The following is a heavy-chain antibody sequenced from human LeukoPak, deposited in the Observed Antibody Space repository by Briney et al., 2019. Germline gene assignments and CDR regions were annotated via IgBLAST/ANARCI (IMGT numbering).Heavy chain of an antibody. CDR1: GFSFSSYE. D-gene: IGHD1-26*01. Sequence: GGSLRLSCAASGFSFSSYEMNWVRQAPGKGLEWVSYISSSGSTIYYADSVKGRFTISRDNAKNSLYLQMNSLRAEDTAVYYCARDGGVGAYDAFDIWGQGTMVTVSS. J-gene: IGHJ3*02. V-gene: IGHV3-48*03. CDR2: ISSSGSTI. CDR3: ARDGGVGAYDAFDI.